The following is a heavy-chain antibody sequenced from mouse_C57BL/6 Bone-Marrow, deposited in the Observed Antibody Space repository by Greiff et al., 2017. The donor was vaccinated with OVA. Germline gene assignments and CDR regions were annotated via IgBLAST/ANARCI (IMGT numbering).Heavy chain of an antibody. V-gene: IGHV1-54*01. J-gene: IGHJ3*01. Sequence: QVQLQQSGAELVRPGTSVKVSCKASGYAFTNYLIEWVKQRPGRGLEWIGVINPGSGGTNYNEKFKGKATLTADKSSSTAYMQLSSLTSEDSAVYFCARERELGRWFAYWGQGTLVTVSA. CDR1: GYAFTNYL. CDR3: ARERELGRWFAY. CDR2: INPGSGGT. D-gene: IGHD4-1*01.